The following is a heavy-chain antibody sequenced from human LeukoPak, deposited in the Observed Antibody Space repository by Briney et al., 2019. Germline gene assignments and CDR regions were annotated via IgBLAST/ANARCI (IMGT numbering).Heavy chain of an antibody. CDR3: ARRYFDS. D-gene: IGHD2-15*01. J-gene: IGHJ4*02. Sequence: PGGSLRLSCAASGFPFSSYWMSGARGSPGKGLEWVANIKQDGSEKYYVDSVKGRFTISRDNAKNSLYLQMNSLRAEDTAVYYCARRYFDSWGQGTLVTVSS. CDR2: IKQDGSEK. V-gene: IGHV3-7*01. CDR1: GFPFSSYW.